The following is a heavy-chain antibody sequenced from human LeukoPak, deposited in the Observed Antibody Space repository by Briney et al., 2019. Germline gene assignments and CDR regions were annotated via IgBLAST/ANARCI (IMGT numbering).Heavy chain of an antibody. J-gene: IGHJ6*02. CDR2: IVVGSGNT. CDR3: ATVPRYYYYYGMDV. CDR1: GFTFTSSA. Sequence: GASVKVSCKASGFTFTSSAVQWVRQARGQRLEWIGWIVVGSGNTNYAQKFQERVTITRDMSTSTAYMELSSLRSEDTAAYYGATVPRYYYYYGMDVWGQGTTVTVSS. V-gene: IGHV1-58*01.